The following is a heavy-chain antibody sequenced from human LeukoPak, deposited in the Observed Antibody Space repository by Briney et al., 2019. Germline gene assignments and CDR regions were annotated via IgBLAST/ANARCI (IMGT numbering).Heavy chain of an antibody. D-gene: IGHD2-15*01. J-gene: IGHJ3*02. CDR3: ARERYCSGGSCYSGALDT. Sequence: APVKVSCKASGYTFTNYGISWVRQAPGQGLEWMGWISAHNGNTDYAQKFQGRATMTTDTSTSTAYMELRSLRSDDRAVYYCARERYCSGGSCYSGALDTWGQGTMVTVSS. V-gene: IGHV1-18*01. CDR2: ISAHNGNT. CDR1: GYTFTNYG.